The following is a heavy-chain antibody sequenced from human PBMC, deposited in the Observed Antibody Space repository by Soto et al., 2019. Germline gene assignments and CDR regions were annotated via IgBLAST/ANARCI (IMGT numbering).Heavy chain of an antibody. D-gene: IGHD3-22*01. CDR1: GYTFITYG. CDR2: ISTYNGNT. J-gene: IGHJ4*02. CDR3: ARGPKEYYDNSANYVLDY. V-gene: IGHV1-18*01. Sequence: QVQLVQSGAEVKKPGASVKVSCKASGYTFITYGVSWVRQAPGQGLDWLGWISTYNGNTRYAERLQGRVTMTTDTTTNTAYMELRNLKSDDTAVYYCARGPKEYYDNSANYVLDYWGQGTLVTVSS.